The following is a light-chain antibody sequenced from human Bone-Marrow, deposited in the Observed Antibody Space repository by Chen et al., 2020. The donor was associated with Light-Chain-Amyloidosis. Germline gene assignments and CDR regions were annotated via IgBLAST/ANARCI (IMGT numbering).Light chain of an antibody. CDR3: MAALQTPHYS. CDR1: QSLRHINGYTY. V-gene: IGKV2-28*01. Sequence: IALNQSPLSLSVSPGETASISCTASQSLRHINGYTYLDWYLQRPGQSPQLLNYLAFNRSPGVPVRFSATEAGAEFTLRINKLEAEDVGVYYYMAALQTPHYSFGRGTKLEI. J-gene: IGKJ2*01. CDR2: LAF.